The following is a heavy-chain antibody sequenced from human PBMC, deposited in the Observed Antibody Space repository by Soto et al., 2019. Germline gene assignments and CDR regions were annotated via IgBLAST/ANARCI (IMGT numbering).Heavy chain of an antibody. CDR2: ISSSSSTI. V-gene: IGHV3-48*02. D-gene: IGHD2-15*01. Sequence: GGSLRLSCAASGFTFSSYSMNWVRQAPGKGLEWVSYISSSSSTIYYADSVKGRFTISRDNAKNSLYLQMNSLRDEDTAVYYCARDTTDIVVVVAATPIWFDPWGQGTLVTFSS. CDR3: ARDTTDIVVVVAATPIWFDP. CDR1: GFTFSSYS. J-gene: IGHJ5*02.